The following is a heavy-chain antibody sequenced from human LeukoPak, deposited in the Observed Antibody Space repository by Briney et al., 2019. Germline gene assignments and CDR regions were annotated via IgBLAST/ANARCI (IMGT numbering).Heavy chain of an antibody. J-gene: IGHJ5*02. D-gene: IGHD6-13*01. V-gene: IGHV4-39*01. Sequence: SETLSLTCTVSGGSISSSSYYWGWIRQPPGKGLEWIGSIYYSGSTYYNPSLKSRVTISVDTSKNQFSLKLSSVTAADTAVYYCARLEEGIATRRWFDPWGQGTLVTVSS. CDR1: GGSISSSSYY. CDR3: ARLEEGIATRRWFDP. CDR2: IYYSGST.